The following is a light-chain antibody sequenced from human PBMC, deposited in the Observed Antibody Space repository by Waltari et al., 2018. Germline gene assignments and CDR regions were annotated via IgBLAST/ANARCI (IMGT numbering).Light chain of an antibody. CDR2: WAS. CDR1: QRVLNSSNNKNY. CDR3: QHYYSSPLT. J-gene: IGKJ4*01. V-gene: IGKV4-1*01. Sequence: DIVMTQSPDSLAVALGERATSNCNPSQRVLNSSNNKNYLAWYQQKPGQPPKLLIYWASTRESGVPDRFSGSGSGTDFTLTISSLQAEDLAVYYCQHYYSSPLTFGGGTKVEIK.